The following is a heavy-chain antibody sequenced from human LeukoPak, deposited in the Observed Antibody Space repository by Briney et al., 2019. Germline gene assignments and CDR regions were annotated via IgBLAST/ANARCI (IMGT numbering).Heavy chain of an antibody. J-gene: IGHJ4*02. Sequence: ASVKVSCKASGYTFTDYYAQWVRQAPGQGLEWMGWINPISGDTHYAPKFQGRVTMTRDTSISTAYMELTRLTSDDTAVYFCARGGKSEVGTCDHWGQGTLVTVSS. D-gene: IGHD1-26*01. CDR3: ARGGKSEVGTCDH. CDR1: GYTFTDYY. V-gene: IGHV1-2*02. CDR2: INPISGDT.